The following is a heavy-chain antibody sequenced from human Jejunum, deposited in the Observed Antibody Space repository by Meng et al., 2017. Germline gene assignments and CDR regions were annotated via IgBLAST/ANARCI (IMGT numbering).Heavy chain of an antibody. V-gene: IGHV1-46*01. J-gene: IGHJ5*02. D-gene: IGHD6-13*01. CDR2: LNPSGGFT. CDR1: GYSFTSYH. CDR3: ARELPGTCWFDP. Sequence: QAQLVQAGAEVQKPGASVQVSCKASGYSFTSYHMHWVRQAPGQGLEYIGILNPSGGFTSCEQKFQGRVTMTSDTSTSTVYLELSSLRSEDTAVYFCARELPGTCWFDPWGQGTLVTVSS.